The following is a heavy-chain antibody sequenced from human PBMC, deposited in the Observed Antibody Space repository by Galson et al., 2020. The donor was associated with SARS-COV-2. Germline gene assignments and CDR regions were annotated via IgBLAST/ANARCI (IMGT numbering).Heavy chain of an antibody. D-gene: IGHD6-6*01. CDR1: GFTFTTYG. Sequence: GSLRLSCAASGFTFTTYGMSWGRQAPGKGLEWVASISGGGGNTYYADSVKGRFTITRDNSKNTLDLQMNSLRAEDTAVYYCAKEGSSGYYYYMDVWGKGTTVTVSS. CDR2: ISGGGGNT. J-gene: IGHJ6*03. V-gene: IGHV3-23*01. CDR3: AKEGSSGYYYYMDV.